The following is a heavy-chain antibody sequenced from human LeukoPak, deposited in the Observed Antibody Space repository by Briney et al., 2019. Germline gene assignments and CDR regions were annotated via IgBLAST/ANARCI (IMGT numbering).Heavy chain of an antibody. CDR3: TTALGYYYGSRSYSLGDY. V-gene: IGHV3-15*01. CDR2: IKSKTDGGTT. Sequence: TGGSLRLSCAASGFTFSNAWMSWVRQAPGKGLEWVGRIKSKTDGGTTDYAAPVKGRFTISRDDSKNTLYLQMNSLKTEDTAVYYCTTALGYYYGSRSYSLGDYWGQGTLVTVSS. CDR1: GFTFSNAW. J-gene: IGHJ4*02. D-gene: IGHD3-10*01.